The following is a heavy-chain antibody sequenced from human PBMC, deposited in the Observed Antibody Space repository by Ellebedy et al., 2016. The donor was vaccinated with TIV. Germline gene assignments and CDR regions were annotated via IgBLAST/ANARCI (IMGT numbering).Heavy chain of an antibody. Sequence: MPSETLSLTCTVSGGSISSYYWSWIRQPPGKGLEWIGYIYYSGSTNYNPSLKSRVTISVDTSKNQFSLKLSSVTAADTAVYYCARSRSSGSYSWGQGTLVTVSS. CDR1: GGSISSYY. J-gene: IGHJ4*02. V-gene: IGHV4-59*01. D-gene: IGHD1-26*01. CDR3: ARSRSSGSYS. CDR2: IYYSGST.